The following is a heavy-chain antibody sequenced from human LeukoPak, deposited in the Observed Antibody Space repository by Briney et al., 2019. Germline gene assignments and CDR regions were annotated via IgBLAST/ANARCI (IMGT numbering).Heavy chain of an antibody. Sequence: SQTLSLTCTVSGGSISSGSYYWSWIRQPAGKGLEWIGRIYTSGSTNYNPSLKSQVTISVDTSKNQFSLKLSSVTAADTAVYYCARGVVVRGWFDPWGQGTLVTVSS. J-gene: IGHJ5*02. CDR3: ARGVVVRGWFDP. V-gene: IGHV4-61*02. CDR2: IYTSGST. CDR1: GGSISSGSYY. D-gene: IGHD2-15*01.